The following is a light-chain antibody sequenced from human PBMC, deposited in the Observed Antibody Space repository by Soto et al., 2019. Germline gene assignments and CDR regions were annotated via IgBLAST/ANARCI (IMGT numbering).Light chain of an antibody. Sequence: QAVVTQPPSVSGAPGQRVTISCTGRRSNLGAGYDVHWYQHLPGTAPKLFIYANDNRPSGVPDRFSGSKSDTSASLAITGLQAEDEADYYCQSYDSSLSGVVFGGGTKLTVL. CDR3: QSYDSSLSGVV. CDR1: RSNLGAGYD. J-gene: IGLJ2*01. V-gene: IGLV1-40*01. CDR2: AND.